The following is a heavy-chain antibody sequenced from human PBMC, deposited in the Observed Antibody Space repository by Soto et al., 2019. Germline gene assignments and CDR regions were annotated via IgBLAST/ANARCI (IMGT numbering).Heavy chain of an antibody. CDR1: GGTFSSYA. CDR3: ARSPSIAAAGPLFDY. CDR2: ILPIFGTA. Sequence: QVQLVQSGAEVKKPGSSVKVSCKASGGTFSSYAISWVRQAPGQGLEWMGGILPIFGTANYAQKFQGRVTITAVESTRTAYMELSSLRSEDTAVYYCARSPSIAAAGPLFDYWGEGTLVTVSS. J-gene: IGHJ4*02. V-gene: IGHV1-69*01. D-gene: IGHD6-13*01.